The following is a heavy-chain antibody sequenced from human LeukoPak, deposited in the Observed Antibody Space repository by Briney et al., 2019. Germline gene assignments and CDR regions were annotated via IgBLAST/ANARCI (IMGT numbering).Heavy chain of an antibody. CDR3: ARDSSSYYFDY. Sequence: GGSLRLSCAASGFTVTSNHMNWVRQAPGKGLEWVSIIYTGGTTHYADSLKDRFTISRDDSINTLYLQMNSLRAEDTAVYCCARDSSSYYFDYWGQGTLVTVSS. CDR1: GFTVTSNH. V-gene: IGHV3-66*01. J-gene: IGHJ4*02. D-gene: IGHD6-6*01. CDR2: IYTGGTT.